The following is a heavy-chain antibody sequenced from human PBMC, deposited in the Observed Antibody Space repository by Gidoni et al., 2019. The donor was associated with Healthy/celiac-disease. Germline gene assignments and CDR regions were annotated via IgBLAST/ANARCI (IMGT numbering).Heavy chain of an antibody. CDR1: GGSISSYY. CDR2: IYYSGST. V-gene: IGHV4-59*01. J-gene: IGHJ6*02. D-gene: IGHD3-16*02. CDR3: ARVWSPVVWGSYRSYYYYYGMDV. Sequence: QVQLQESGPGLVKPSETLSLTCTVSGGSISSYYWSWIRQPPGKGLEWIGYIYYSGSTNYNPSLKSRVTISVDTSKNQFSLKLSSVTAADTAVYYCARVWSPVVWGSYRSYYYYYGMDVWGQGTTVTVSS.